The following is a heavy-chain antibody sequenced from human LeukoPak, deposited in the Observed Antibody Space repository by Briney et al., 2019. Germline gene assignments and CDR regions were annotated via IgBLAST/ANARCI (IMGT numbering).Heavy chain of an antibody. CDR2: IYYSGST. J-gene: IGHJ6*02. CDR3: ARASASYYYYYGMDV. Sequence: SETLSLTCTVSGGPISSGDYYWSWIRQPPGKGLEWIGYIYYSGSTYYNPSLKSRVTISVDTSKNQFSLKLSSVTAADTAVYYCARASASYYYYYGMDVWGQGTTVTVSS. CDR1: GGPISSGDYY. V-gene: IGHV4-30-4*01.